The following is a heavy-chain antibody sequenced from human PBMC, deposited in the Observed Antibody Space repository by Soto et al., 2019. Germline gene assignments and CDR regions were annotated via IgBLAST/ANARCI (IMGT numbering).Heavy chain of an antibody. CDR2: IYYSGST. J-gene: IGHJ5*02. D-gene: IGHD3-3*01. CDR1: GGSIRSYY. CDR3: ARDRGRDYDFWSGSDWFDP. Sequence: SESLYLTCTVSGGSIRSYYWSWIRQPPGKGLEWIGYIYYSGSTNYNPSLKSRVTISVDTSKNQFSLKLSSVTAADTAVYYCARDRGRDYDFWSGSDWFDPWGQGTLVTVSS. V-gene: IGHV4-59*01.